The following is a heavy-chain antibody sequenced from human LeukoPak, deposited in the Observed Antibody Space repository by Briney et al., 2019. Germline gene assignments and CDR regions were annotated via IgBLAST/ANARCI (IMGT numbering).Heavy chain of an antibody. Sequence: GGSLRLSCAASGFTFSDYSMNWVRQAPGKGLEWVSSISRRSRHLYYAGSVKGRFTISRDNAKNSLYLQMNSLRAEDMAVYYCARDATYCTNGVCYTRFDYWGQGTLVTVSS. CDR3: ARDATYCTNGVCYTRFDY. CDR1: GFTFSDYS. J-gene: IGHJ4*02. D-gene: IGHD2-8*01. V-gene: IGHV3-21*01. CDR2: ISRRSRHL.